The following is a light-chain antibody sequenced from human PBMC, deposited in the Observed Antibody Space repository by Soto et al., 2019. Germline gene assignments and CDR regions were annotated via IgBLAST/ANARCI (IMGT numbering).Light chain of an antibody. V-gene: IGLV2-14*01. J-gene: IGLJ2*01. CDR3: SSYTSSSHVV. Sequence: QSVLTQPASVSGSPGQSITISCTGTSSDVGGYNYVSWYQQHPGKAPKLMIYEVSNRPSGVSNRFSGSKSGNTASLTISGLQAEDEADDYCSSYTSSSHVVFGGGTNLTVL. CDR2: EVS. CDR1: SSDVGGYNY.